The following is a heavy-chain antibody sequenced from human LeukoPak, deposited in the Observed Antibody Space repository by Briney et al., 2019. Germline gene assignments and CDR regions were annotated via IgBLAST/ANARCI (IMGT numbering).Heavy chain of an antibody. CDR3: ARVVAVAGLEY. CDR1: GFTFSSYS. V-gene: IGHV3-21*01. CDR2: ISSSSYI. D-gene: IGHD6-19*01. J-gene: IGHJ4*02. Sequence: GGSLRLSCAASGFTFSSYSMNWVRQAPGKGLEWVSSISSSSYIYYADSVKGRFTISRDNAKNSLYLQMNSLRAEDTAVYYCARVVAVAGLEYWGQGTLVTVSS.